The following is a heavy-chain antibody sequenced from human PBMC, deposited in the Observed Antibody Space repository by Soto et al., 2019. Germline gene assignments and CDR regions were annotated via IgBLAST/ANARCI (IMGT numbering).Heavy chain of an antibody. CDR3: ARDLVQAAGLEDEGSYYYYYGMDV. D-gene: IGHD2-2*01. CDR1: GYTFTGYY. Sequence: GASVKVSCKASGYTFTGYYMHWVRQAPGQGLEWMGWINPNSGGTNYAQKFQGWVTMTRDTSISTAYMELSRLRSDDTAVYYCARDLVQAAGLEDEGSYYYYYGMDVWGQGTTVTVSS. V-gene: IGHV1-2*04. CDR2: INPNSGGT. J-gene: IGHJ6*02.